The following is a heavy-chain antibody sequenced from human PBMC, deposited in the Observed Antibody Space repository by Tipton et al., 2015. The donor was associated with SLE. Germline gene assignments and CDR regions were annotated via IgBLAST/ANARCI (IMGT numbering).Heavy chain of an antibody. Sequence: TLSLTCTVSGGSISSHYWSWIRQPPGKGLEWIGYIYYSGSTYYNPSLKSRVTISVDRSKNQFSLKLSSVTAADTAVYYCARDGTGLLGSYWYFDLWGRGTLVTVSS. J-gene: IGHJ2*01. D-gene: IGHD2-8*02. CDR1: GGSISSHY. CDR3: ARDGTGLLGSYWYFDL. CDR2: IYYSGST. V-gene: IGHV4-59*11.